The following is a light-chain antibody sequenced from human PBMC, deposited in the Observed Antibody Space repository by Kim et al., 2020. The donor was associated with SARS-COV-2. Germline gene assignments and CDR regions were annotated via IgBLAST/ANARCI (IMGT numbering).Light chain of an antibody. CDR3: QQYGTSRPIT. V-gene: IGKV3-20*01. J-gene: IGKJ5*01. CDR2: DAS. CDR1: QSATNTY. Sequence: PGEIATLACRASQSATNTYLAWYQRKPDQAPRLLIYDASSRATGIPDRFSGSGSGTDFTLTISRLEPEDFAVYYCQQYGTSRPITFGQGTRLEIK.